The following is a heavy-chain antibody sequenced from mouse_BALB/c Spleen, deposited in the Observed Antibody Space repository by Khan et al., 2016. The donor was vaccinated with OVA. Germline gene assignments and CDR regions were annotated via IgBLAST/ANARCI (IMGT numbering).Heavy chain of an antibody. D-gene: IGHD2-10*01. J-gene: IGHJ4*01. CDR1: GFSLTTYG. V-gene: IGHV2-6-1*01. CDR3: ARQPYYHYNSMDY. Sequence: QVQLKESGPGLAAPSQSLSITCTISGFSLTTYGVHWVRQSPGKGLEWLVVIWSDGTTNYNSALKSRLTITKDNSQSQVFLKMNSLQTDDTAIYFCARQPYYHYNSMDYWGQGTSVTVAS. CDR2: IWSDGTT.